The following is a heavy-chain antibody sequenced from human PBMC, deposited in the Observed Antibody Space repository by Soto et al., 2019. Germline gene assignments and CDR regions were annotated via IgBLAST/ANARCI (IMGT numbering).Heavy chain of an antibody. CDR1: GFTFSSFW. J-gene: IGHJ5*02. Sequence: EVQLVESGGGLVQPGGSLRLSCEPSGFTFSSFWMQWVRQAPGKGLVWVSRINDDGSSTSYAASVKGRFTISRDNAKNTLNLQMNSLRVEATTVYYCATCWGSWGWGTRVNVA. CDR3: ATCWGS. V-gene: IGHV3-74*01. D-gene: IGHD3-16*01. CDR2: INDDGSST.